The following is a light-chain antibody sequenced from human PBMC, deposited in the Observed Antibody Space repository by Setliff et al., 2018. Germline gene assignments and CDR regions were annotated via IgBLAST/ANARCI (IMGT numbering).Light chain of an antibody. CDR2: EVS. J-gene: IGLJ1*01. V-gene: IGLV2-8*01. CDR1: GSDVGGYNY. Sequence: LTQPASVSGSPGQSITISCTGTGSDVGGYNYVSWYQQHPGKAPKLMIYEVSKRPSGVPDRFSGSKSGNTASLTVSGLQAEDEADYYCSSYAGSNNFPYVFGTGTKVTVL. CDR3: SSYAGSNNFPYV.